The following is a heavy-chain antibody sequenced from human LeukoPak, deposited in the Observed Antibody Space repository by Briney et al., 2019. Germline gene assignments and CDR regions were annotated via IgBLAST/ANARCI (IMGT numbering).Heavy chain of an antibody. Sequence: GASVKVSCKASGYTFTRYPMHWVRQAPGQRLEWMGWINAGNGNTKYSQKFQGRVTITRDTSASTAYMELSSLRSEDAAVYYCARDVGVVVIPTGEYYFDYWGQGTLVTVSS. D-gene: IGHD3-22*01. CDR3: ARDVGVVVIPTGEYYFDY. CDR1: GYTFTRYP. V-gene: IGHV1-3*01. CDR2: INAGNGNT. J-gene: IGHJ4*02.